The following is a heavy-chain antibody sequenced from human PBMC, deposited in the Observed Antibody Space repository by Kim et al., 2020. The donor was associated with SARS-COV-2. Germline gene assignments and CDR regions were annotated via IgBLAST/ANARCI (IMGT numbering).Heavy chain of an antibody. J-gene: IGHJ4*02. CDR1: GFNFTNYG. CDR3: VKEAGSTTVVEDYYFDY. D-gene: IGHD4-17*01. CDR2: VSYEGSNT. V-gene: IGHV3-30*18. Sequence: GRSLRLSCVASGFNFTNYGMHWVRQAPGKGLEWVGIVSYEGSNTYYAGSVKGRFAISRDNSKNTLYLQMNSLKTEDTARYFCVKEAGSTTVVEDYYFDYWGEGTLTTFS.